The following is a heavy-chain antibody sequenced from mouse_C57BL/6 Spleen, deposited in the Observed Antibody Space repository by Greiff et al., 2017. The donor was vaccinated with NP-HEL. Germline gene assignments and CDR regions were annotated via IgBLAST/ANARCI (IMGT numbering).Heavy chain of an antibody. Sequence: QVQLQQPGAELVRPGSSVKLSCKASGYTFTSYWMDWVKQRPGQGLEWIGNIYPSDSETHYTQKFKDKATLTVDKSSSTADMQLSSLTSEDSADYYGARREVYFDYGGQGTTLTVSS. CDR2: IYPSDSET. V-gene: IGHV1-61*01. J-gene: IGHJ2*01. CDR1: GYTFTSYW. CDR3: ARREVYFDY.